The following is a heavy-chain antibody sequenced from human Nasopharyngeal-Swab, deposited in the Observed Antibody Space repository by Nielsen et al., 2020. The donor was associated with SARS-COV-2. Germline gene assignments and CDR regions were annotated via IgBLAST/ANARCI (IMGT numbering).Heavy chain of an antibody. V-gene: IGHV3-23*01. CDR3: AKDLGLGSWYYAY. Sequence: GGSLRLSCAASGFTFSSYAMSWVRQAPGKGLEWVSAISGSGGSIYYADSVKGRFTISRDNSKNTLYLQMNSLRAEDTAVYYCAKDLGLGSWYYAYWGQGTLVTVSS. CDR1: GFTFSSYA. J-gene: IGHJ4*02. CDR2: ISGSGGSI. D-gene: IGHD6-13*01.